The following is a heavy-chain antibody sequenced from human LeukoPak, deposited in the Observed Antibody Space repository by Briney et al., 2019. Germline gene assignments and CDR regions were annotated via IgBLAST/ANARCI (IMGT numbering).Heavy chain of an antibody. J-gene: IGHJ4*02. Sequence: PSEALSLTCTVSGGSISSYYWSWIRQPAGKGLEWIGRIYTSGSTNYNPSLKSRVTMSVDTSKNQFSLKLSSVTAADTAVYYCARHPHDYGDYSWIGYFDYWGQGTLVTVSS. CDR1: GGSISSYY. D-gene: IGHD4-17*01. V-gene: IGHV4-4*07. CDR3: ARHPHDYGDYSWIGYFDY. CDR2: IYTSGST.